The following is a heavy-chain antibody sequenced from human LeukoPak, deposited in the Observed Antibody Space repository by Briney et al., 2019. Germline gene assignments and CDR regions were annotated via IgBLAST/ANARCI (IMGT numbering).Heavy chain of an antibody. CDR2: IYYSGST. J-gene: IGHJ4*02. Sequence: SETLSLTCAVYGGSFSGYYWSWIRQPPGKGLEWIGSIYYSGSTYYNPSLKSRVTISVDTSKNQFSLKLSSVTAADTAVYYCARQYDSSGYSLPFDYWGQGTLVTVSS. D-gene: IGHD3-22*01. CDR3: ARQYDSSGYSLPFDY. CDR1: GGSFSGYY. V-gene: IGHV4-34*01.